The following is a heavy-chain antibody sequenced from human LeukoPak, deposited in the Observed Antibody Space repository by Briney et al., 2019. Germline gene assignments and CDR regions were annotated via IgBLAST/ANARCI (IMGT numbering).Heavy chain of an antibody. CDR1: GGPVNNYY. Sequence: PSETLSLTCTVSGGPVNNYYWSWIRQPPGKGLEWIGYIYYSGSTNYNPSLKSRVTISVDTSKNQFSLKLSSVTAADTAVYYCARFNYYGSGSYYLDYWGQGTLVTVSS. J-gene: IGHJ4*02. CDR2: IYYSGST. CDR3: ARFNYYGSGSYYLDY. D-gene: IGHD3-10*01. V-gene: IGHV4-59*08.